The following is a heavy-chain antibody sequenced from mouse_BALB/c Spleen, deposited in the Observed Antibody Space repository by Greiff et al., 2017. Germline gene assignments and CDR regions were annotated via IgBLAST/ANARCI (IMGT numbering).Heavy chain of an antibody. CDR1: GFSLTDYG. V-gene: IGHV2-6-5*01. D-gene: IGHD1-1*01. J-gene: IGHJ4*01. Sequence: VQRVESGPGLVAPSQSLSITCTVSGFSLTDYGVSWIRQPPGKGLEWLGVIWGGGSTYYNSALKSRLSISKDNSKSQVFLKMNSLQTDDTAMYYCAKHDYYGGYAMDYWGQGTSVTVSS. CDR3: AKHDYYGGYAMDY. CDR2: IWGGGST.